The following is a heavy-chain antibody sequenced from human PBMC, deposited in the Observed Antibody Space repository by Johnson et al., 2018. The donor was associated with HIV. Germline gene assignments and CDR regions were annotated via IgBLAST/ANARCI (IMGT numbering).Heavy chain of an antibody. V-gene: IGHV3-30-3*01. J-gene: IGHJ3*02. CDR2: ISYDGSNK. CDR1: GFIFSSYA. D-gene: IGHD4-17*01. CDR3: ARPGPTVTDDGFDI. Sequence: QVQLLESGGGVVQPGRSLRLSCAASGFIFSSYAMHWVRQAPGKGLEWVAVISYDGSNKYYVDSVKGRFTISRDNSKNTLYLQMNSLRAEDTAVYYCARPGPTVTDDGFDIWGQGTMVTVSS.